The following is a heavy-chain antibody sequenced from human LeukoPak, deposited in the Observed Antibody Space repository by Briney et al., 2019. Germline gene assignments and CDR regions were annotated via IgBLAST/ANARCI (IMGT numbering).Heavy chain of an antibody. J-gene: IGHJ5*02. CDR1: GYTFTSYG. Sequence: GASVKVSCKASGYTFTSYGISWVRQAPGQGLEWMGWISAYNGNTNYAQKLQGRVTMTTDTSTSTAYMELRSLRSDDTAVYYCARGRDTMIVVLETSWFDPWGQGTLVTVSS. CDR3: ARGRDTMIVVLETSWFDP. V-gene: IGHV1-18*01. CDR2: ISAYNGNT. D-gene: IGHD3-22*01.